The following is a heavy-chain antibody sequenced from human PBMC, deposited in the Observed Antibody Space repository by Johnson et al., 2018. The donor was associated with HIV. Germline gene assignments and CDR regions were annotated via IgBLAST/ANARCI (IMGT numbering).Heavy chain of an antibody. CDR1: GFTFSSYA. CDR2: MSFDGSNK. V-gene: IGHV3-30*04. J-gene: IGHJ3*02. D-gene: IGHD3-3*01. CDR3: ATEARGVHGTLRFLEWSDGFDI. Sequence: QVQLVESVGGVVQPGRSLRLSCAASGFTFSSYAMHWVRQAPGKGLEWVALMSFDGSNKYYADSVKGRFTISRDNSKNTLYLQMNSLRTEDTAVYYCATEARGVHGTLRFLEWSDGFDIWGQGTMVTVSS.